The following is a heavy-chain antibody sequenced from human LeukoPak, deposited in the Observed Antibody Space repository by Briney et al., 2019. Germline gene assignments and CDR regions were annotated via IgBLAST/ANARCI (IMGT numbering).Heavy chain of an antibody. CDR2: IDPSDSYT. CDR3: ARSYDGSGYYPDY. J-gene: IGHJ4*02. V-gene: IGHV5-10-1*01. Sequence: GEPLKISCKGSGYSFTSYWISWMRQMPGKGLEWMGRIDPSDSYTNYRPSFQGHVTFSADKSISTAYLQWSSLKASDIAMYYCARSYDGSGYYPDYWGQGTLVTVSS. CDR1: GYSFTSYW. D-gene: IGHD3-22*01.